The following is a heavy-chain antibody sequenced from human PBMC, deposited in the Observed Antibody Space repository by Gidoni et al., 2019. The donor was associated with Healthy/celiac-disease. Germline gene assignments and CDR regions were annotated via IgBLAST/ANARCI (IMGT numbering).Heavy chain of an antibody. CDR1: GGSFSSYA. Sequence: QPQLVQSGSEVKKPGSSVRVSCKAAGGSFSSYASSWVRQAPGQGLEWMGGIIPIFGTANYAQKFQGRVTITADESTSTAYMELSSLRSEDTAVYYCARDTLRGYSYGYVYWGQGTLVTVSS. V-gene: IGHV1-69*01. J-gene: IGHJ4*02. CDR2: IIPIFGTA. CDR3: ARDTLRGYSYGYVY. D-gene: IGHD5-18*01.